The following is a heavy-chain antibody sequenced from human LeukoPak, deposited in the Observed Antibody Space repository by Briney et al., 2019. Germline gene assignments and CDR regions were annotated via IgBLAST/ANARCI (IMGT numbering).Heavy chain of an antibody. Sequence: GGSLRLSCGASGFTFSNYVMSWVRQAPGKGLEWVSGISGSGGNTYYADSVKGRFTISRDNSKNTLCLQVNSLRVEDTAVYYCATDPSLITGTSGFDYWGQGTLVTVSS. CDR1: GFTFSNYV. D-gene: IGHD1-14*01. J-gene: IGHJ4*02. CDR2: ISGSGGNT. CDR3: ATDPSLITGTSGFDY. V-gene: IGHV3-23*01.